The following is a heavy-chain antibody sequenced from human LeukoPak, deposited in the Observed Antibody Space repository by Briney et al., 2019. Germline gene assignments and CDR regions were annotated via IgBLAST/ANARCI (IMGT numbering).Heavy chain of an antibody. Sequence: PSGTLSLTCAISGGSISTSNWWSWVRLSPGKGLEWIGSIYYSGSTYYNPSLKSRVTISVDTSKNQFSLKLSSVTAADTAVYYCARVATVGHNWFDPWAREPWSPSPQ. J-gene: IGHJ5*02. V-gene: IGHV4-4*02. D-gene: IGHD4-23*01. CDR3: ARVATVGHNWFDP. CDR2: IYYSGST. CDR1: GGSISTSNW.